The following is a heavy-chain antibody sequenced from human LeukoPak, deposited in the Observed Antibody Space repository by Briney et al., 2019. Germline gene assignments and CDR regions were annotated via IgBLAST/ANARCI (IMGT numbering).Heavy chain of an antibody. D-gene: IGHD2-8*01. V-gene: IGHV3-21*01. CDR3: AKDRCSNGIGCLFYYMDV. CDR2: ISSSSSNI. Sequence: GGSLRLSCAASGFTFSSYNMNWVCQAPGKGLEWVSFISSSSSNIYYADSVKGRFTISRDNAKNSLYLQMNSLRAEDTAVYYCAKDRCSNGIGCLFYYMDVWGKGTTVTIYS. J-gene: IGHJ6*04. CDR1: GFTFSSYN.